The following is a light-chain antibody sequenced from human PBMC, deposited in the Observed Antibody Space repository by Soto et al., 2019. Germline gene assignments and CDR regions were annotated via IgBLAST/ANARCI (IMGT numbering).Light chain of an antibody. CDR3: GSIAFRTSAML. Sequence: QSALTQPASVSGSPGQSITISCTGTNNDIGYYNYVAWYQQHPGKSPKLIIYEVTKRPSGIPDRFSGAKSGNTASLTISGLQAEDCGDYYCGSIAFRTSAMLFGGGTKLTVL. CDR2: EVT. CDR1: NNDIGYYNY. V-gene: IGLV2-14*03. J-gene: IGLJ3*02.